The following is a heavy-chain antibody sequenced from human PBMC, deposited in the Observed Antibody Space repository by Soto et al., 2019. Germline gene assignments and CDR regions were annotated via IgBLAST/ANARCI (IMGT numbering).Heavy chain of an antibody. Sequence: SETLSLTCTVSCGSISSDYWGWIRQPPGKGLEWIGYIYYSGSTNYNPSLKSRVTISVDTSKNQFSLKLSSVTAADTAVYYCARRDIVATIGFDYWGQGTLVTVSS. V-gene: IGHV4-59*01. CDR2: IYYSGST. CDR3: ARRDIVATIGFDY. D-gene: IGHD5-12*01. CDR1: CGSISSDY. J-gene: IGHJ4*02.